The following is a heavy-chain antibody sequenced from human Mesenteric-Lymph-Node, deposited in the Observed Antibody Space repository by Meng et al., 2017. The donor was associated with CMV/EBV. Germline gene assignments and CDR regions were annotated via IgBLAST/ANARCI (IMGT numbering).Heavy chain of an antibody. J-gene: IGHJ1*01. Sequence: QVQLVQTGSELKKTGASVKVSCKASGYTFTSYAMICVRQAPGQGRGWMGWINTNPGKPTYAQGFTGRFVFSVDTSVSMAFFYIANVSIRDVERSRWLGDVCKRHNNHLWCHGPLVTVSS. V-gene: IGHV7-4-1*04. CDR2: INTNPGKP. D-gene: IGHD6-19*01. CDR1: GYTFTSYA. CDR3: LGDVCKRHNNHL.